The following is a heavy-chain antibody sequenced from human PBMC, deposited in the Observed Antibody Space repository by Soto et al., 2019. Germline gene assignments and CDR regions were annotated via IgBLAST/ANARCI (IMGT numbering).Heavy chain of an antibody. V-gene: IGHV3-23*01. D-gene: IGHD4-17*01. CDR2: ISGSGGST. Sequence: GGSLRLSCAASGFTFSSYAMSWVRQAPGKGLEWVSAISGSGGSTYYADSVKGRFTISRDNSKNTLYLQMNSLRAEDTAVYYCATTTVVRGGYYYYGMDVWGQGTTVTVSS. J-gene: IGHJ6*02. CDR1: GFTFSSYA. CDR3: ATTTVVRGGYYYYGMDV.